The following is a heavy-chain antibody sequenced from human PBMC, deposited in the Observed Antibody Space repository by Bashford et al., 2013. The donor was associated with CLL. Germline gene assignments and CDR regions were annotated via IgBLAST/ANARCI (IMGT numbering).Heavy chain of an antibody. J-gene: IGHJ5*01. CDR1: GFTFSTNA. CDR2: ISWDSDNI. Sequence: GGSLRLSCVASGFTFSTNAMHWVRQAPGKGLEWVSGISWDSDNIVYADSVKGRFTISRDNAKNSLYLQMNSLRSEDTAVYYCVKDSYCRSINCYMRGSWFDSWGQGTPVTVSS. V-gene: IGHV3-9*01. D-gene: IGHD2-2*01. CDR3: VKDSYCRSINCYMRGSWFDS.